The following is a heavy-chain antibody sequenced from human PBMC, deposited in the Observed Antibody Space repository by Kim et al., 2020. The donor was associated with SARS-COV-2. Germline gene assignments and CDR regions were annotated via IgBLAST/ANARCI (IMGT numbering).Heavy chain of an antibody. CDR1: GFTFSTYG. D-gene: IGHD3-3*01. CDR2: IWNDGSKK. J-gene: IGHJ4*02. Sequence: GGSLRLSCVASGFTFSTYGMHWVRQAPGKGLEWVAVIWNDGSKKYYADSAKGRFTISRDNSKNTLYLQMNSLTAEDTAVYYCATDSGYYAYWGQGTLVTVSS. V-gene: IGHV3-33*01. CDR3: ATDSGYYAY.